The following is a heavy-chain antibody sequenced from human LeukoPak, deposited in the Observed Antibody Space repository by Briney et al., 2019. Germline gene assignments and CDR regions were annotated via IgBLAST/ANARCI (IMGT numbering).Heavy chain of an antibody. Sequence: EGTLRRSCAASGFTFSSYEMNWVRQATGKGLEWVSYISSSGSTIYYADSGKGRFTISRDNAKNSLYLQMNSLRAEDTAVYYCARDDRSSGYNYWGQGTLVTVSS. CDR3: ARDDRSSGYNY. D-gene: IGHD3-22*01. CDR1: GFTFSSYE. J-gene: IGHJ4*02. CDR2: ISSSGSTI. V-gene: IGHV3-48*03.